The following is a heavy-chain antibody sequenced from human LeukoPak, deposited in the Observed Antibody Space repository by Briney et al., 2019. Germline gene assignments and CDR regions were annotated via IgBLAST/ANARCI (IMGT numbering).Heavy chain of an antibody. CDR2: MCYSGSS. V-gene: IGHV4-39*01. CDR1: GGSISSTSYC. Sequence: SETLSLTCTVSGGSISSTSYCGGWIRQPPGKGLEWIGSMCYSGSSDHNPSLKSRVTISVDTSKNHFSLKLSSVTAADTAVYYCARHLPQGSGSKRGFDYWGQGTLVTVSS. J-gene: IGHJ4*02. D-gene: IGHD6-19*01. CDR3: ARHLPQGSGSKRGFDY.